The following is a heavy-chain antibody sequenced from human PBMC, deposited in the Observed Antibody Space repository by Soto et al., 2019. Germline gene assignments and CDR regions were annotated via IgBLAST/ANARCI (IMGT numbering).Heavy chain of an antibody. CDR3: AGQWLAGYGEFDP. CDR1: GGSVSSDRW. CDR2: IHSYGST. D-gene: IGHD6-19*01. J-gene: IGHJ5*02. V-gene: IGHV4-4*02. Sequence: QVQLQESGPGLVKPSGTLSLTCAVSGGSVSSDRWWTWVRQAPGKGLEWIGEIHSYGSTNYNPSLKGRVTIFVDKFKNQFSVTLTSVTAADTDVYFCAGQWLAGYGEFDPWGQGTLVTVSS.